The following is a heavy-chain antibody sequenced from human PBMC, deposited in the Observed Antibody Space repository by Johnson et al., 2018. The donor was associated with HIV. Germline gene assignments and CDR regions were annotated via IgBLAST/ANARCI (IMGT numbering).Heavy chain of an antibody. Sequence: MQLVESGGGLVKPGGSLRLSCAASGFTFNNAWMSWVRQAPGKGLEWVGRIKSKTDGGTNDYAAPVNDRFTISRDDSKNTLYLQMNSLKTEDTAVYYCTTDKQLWLTVDIWGQGTMVTVSS. D-gene: IGHD5-18*01. V-gene: IGHV3-15*01. J-gene: IGHJ3*02. CDR2: IKSKTDGGTN. CDR3: TTDKQLWLTVDI. CDR1: GFTFNNAW.